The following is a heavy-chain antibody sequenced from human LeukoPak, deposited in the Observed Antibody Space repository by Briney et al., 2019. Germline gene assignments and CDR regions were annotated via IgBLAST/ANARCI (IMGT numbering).Heavy chain of an antibody. D-gene: IGHD5-12*01. J-gene: IGHJ4*02. CDR1: GFTFSSYS. V-gene: IGHV3-21*01. CDR3: ARGPSGYHNT. CDR2: ISSSSSYI. Sequence: PGGSLRLSCAASGFTFSSYSMNWVRQAPGKGLEWVSSISSSSSYIYYADSVKGRFTISRDNSKNTLYLQMNSLRAEDTAVYYCARGPSGYHNTGGQGTLVTVSS.